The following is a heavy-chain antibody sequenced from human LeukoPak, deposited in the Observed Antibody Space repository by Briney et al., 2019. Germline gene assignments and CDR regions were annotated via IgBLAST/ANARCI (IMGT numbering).Heavy chain of an antibody. CDR3: ARMVRGVIDAFEI. CDR2: IYYSGTT. J-gene: IGHJ3*02. V-gene: IGHV4-59*01. D-gene: IGHD3-10*01. CDR1: GGSISSYY. Sequence: SETLSLTCTVSGGSISSYYWSWIRQPPGKGLEWIAYIYYSGTTKYNASLKSRVTMSVDTSKNQFSLKLSSVTAADTAVYYCARMVRGVIDAFEIWGQGRMVTVSS.